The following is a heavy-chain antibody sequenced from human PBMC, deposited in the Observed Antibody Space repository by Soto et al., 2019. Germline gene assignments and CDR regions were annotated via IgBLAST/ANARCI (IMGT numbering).Heavy chain of an antibody. D-gene: IGHD3-22*01. Sequence: SGPTLVNPTQALTLTCSFSGFARSSTGVGVGWIRQPPGKALERVALIYWNDDKRYSPSLKSRLTITKDTSKNQVILTVTNTDPDDTATYYCAHRPDDSGYFDYWGQGALVTVSS. CDR2: IYWNDDK. V-gene: IGHV2-5*01. CDR1: GFARSSTGVG. J-gene: IGHJ4*02. CDR3: AHRPDDSGYFDY.